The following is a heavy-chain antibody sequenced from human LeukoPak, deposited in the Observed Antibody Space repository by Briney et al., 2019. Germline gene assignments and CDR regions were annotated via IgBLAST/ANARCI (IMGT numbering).Heavy chain of an antibody. CDR1: GYTFTSYG. J-gene: IGHJ4*02. V-gene: IGHV1-18*01. D-gene: IGHD3-10*01. CDR2: ISAYNGNT. CDR3: ATGPGRGQLDY. Sequence: ASVKVSCKDSGYTFTSYGISWVRQAPGQGLEWMGWISAYNGNTNYAQKFQGRVTITADTSTDTAYMELSSLRSEDTAVYYCATGPGRGQLDYWGQGTLVIVSS.